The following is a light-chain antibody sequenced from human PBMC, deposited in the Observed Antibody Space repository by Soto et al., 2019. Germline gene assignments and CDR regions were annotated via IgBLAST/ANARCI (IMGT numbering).Light chain of an antibody. CDR1: NSDVGSYNL. V-gene: IGLV2-23*02. CDR2: EVT. Sequence: QSALTQPASVSGSPGQSITISCTGTNSDVGSYNLVSWYQQHPGKAPKLVIYEVTKRPSGVPDRFSGSKSGSTASLTVSGLQADDEAEYYCASYAGTKLFVFGSGTKLTVL. CDR3: ASYAGTKLFV. J-gene: IGLJ1*01.